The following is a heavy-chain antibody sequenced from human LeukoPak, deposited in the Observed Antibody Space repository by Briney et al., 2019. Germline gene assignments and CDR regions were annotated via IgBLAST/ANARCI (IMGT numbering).Heavy chain of an antibody. Sequence: PGGSLRLSCAASGFSFSSYRMNWVCHAPGKGLERVSYITSSSSTIYYADSVKGRSTISRDNAKNSLYLQMNSLRDEDTAVYYCARDPVPAGYFDYWGQGTLVTVSS. J-gene: IGHJ4*02. D-gene: IGHD6-13*01. CDR2: ITSSSSTI. CDR3: ARDPVPAGYFDY. V-gene: IGHV3-48*02. CDR1: GFSFSSYR.